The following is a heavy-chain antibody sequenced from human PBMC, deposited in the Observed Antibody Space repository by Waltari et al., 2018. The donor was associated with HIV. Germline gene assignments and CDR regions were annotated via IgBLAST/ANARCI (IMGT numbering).Heavy chain of an antibody. CDR1: GFTFSGSA. V-gene: IGHV3-73*02. D-gene: IGHD3-10*01. Sequence: EVQLVESGGGLVQPGGSLKLSCAAAGFTFSGSAMHWVRPASGKGLEWVGRIRSKANSYATAYAASVKGRFTISRDDSKNTAYLQMNSLKTEDTAVYYCTRHSGGSGTHPLYYYGMDVWGQGTTVTVSS. J-gene: IGHJ6*02. CDR2: IRSKANSYAT. CDR3: TRHSGGSGTHPLYYYGMDV.